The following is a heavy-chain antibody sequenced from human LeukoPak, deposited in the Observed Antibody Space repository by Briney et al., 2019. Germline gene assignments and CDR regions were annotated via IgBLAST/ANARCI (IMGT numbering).Heavy chain of an antibody. Sequence: GGSLRLSCVASGFTFSDYTMNWVRQAPGKGPEWVSSISASSSYIYYADSVRGRFTVSRDNAKNSLYLQMNSLRVEDTAVYYCACARSEGELTLDYWGQGTTVTVSS. J-gene: IGHJ4*03. CDR3: ACARSEGELTLDY. CDR1: GFTFSDYT. CDR2: ISASSSYI. D-gene: IGHD1-7*01. V-gene: IGHV3-21*01.